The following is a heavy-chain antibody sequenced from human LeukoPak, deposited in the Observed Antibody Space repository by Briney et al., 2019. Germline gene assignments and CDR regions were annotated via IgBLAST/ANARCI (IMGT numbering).Heavy chain of an antibody. CDR3: ARGRYCSGGSCYSYYYYYMDV. V-gene: IGHV3-48*04. CDR2: ISSSSSTI. Sequence: GGSLRLSCAASGFTVSSNYMNWVRQAPGKGLEWVSYISSSSSTIYYADSVKGRFTISRDNAKNSLYLQMNSLRAEDTALYYCARGRYCSGGSCYSYYYYYMDVWGKGTTVTVSS. D-gene: IGHD2-15*01. J-gene: IGHJ6*03. CDR1: GFTVSSNY.